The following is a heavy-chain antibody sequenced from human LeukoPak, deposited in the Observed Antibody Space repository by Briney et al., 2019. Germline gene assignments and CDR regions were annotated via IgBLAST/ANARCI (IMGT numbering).Heavy chain of an antibody. J-gene: IGHJ3*02. CDR2: INTYNGHT. D-gene: IGHD5-18*01. V-gene: IGHV1-18*01. CDR1: RDTFRSYG. CDR3: ARTVTVMAADALDI. Sequence: ASVKVSCKASRDTFRSYGISWVRQAPGQGLEWMGWINTYNGHTNIAQKFQGRVIMTTDTSTTTAYMEVRSLRSDDTAVYFCARTVTVMAADALDIWGQGTMVTVSP.